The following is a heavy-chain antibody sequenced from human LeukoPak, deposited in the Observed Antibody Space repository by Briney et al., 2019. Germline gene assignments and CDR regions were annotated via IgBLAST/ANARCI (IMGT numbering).Heavy chain of an antibody. D-gene: IGHD5-18*01. CDR2: IKQDGSDK. CDR3: ARDRSGYTYGDFDY. CDR1: GFTFSYYW. J-gene: IGHJ4*02. V-gene: IGHV3-7*01. Sequence: GVSLRLSCAASGFTFSYYWMSWVRQVPGKGLEWVANIKQDGSDKYYVDSVEGRFTISRDNAKSSLYLQMNSLRAEDTAMYYCARDRSGYTYGDFDYWGQGTLVTVSS.